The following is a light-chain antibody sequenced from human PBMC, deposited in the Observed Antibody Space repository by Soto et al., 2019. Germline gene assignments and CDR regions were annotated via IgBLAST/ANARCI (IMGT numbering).Light chain of an antibody. Sequence: QSALTQPPSASGSPGQSVTISCTGTSSDIGRYDYVSWYQQHPSKAPKLLIYEVNKRPSGVPDRFSGSKSGSSASLTVSGLQSEDEADDYCSSFASTNNYVFGTGTKLTVL. V-gene: IGLV2-8*01. J-gene: IGLJ1*01. CDR2: EVN. CDR3: SSFASTNNYV. CDR1: SSDIGRYDY.